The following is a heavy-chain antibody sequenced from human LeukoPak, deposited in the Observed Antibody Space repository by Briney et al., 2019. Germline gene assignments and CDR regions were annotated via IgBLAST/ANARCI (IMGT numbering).Heavy chain of an antibody. Sequence: ASVKVSCKASGGTFSSYAISWVRQAPGQGPEWMGWINPDSGGSEYGQKFQGRVTFTSDTSSTTIYMEVRSLKSDDTAVYYCARDMTGGIWARATSFDHWGQGTLVTVSS. CDR2: INPDSGGS. V-gene: IGHV1-2*02. J-gene: IGHJ4*02. D-gene: IGHD1-14*01. CDR3: ARDMTGGIWARATSFDH. CDR1: GGTFSSYA.